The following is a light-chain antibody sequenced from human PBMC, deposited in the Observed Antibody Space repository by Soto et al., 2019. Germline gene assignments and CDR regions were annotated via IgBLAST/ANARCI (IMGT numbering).Light chain of an antibody. CDR2: DTS. J-gene: IGKJ4*01. V-gene: IGKV1-33*01. CDR3: QQFDSVPLT. Sequence: DVQMTQSPSSLSASVGDRVTITCQASHDIGTYLNWYQHKPGKAPNLLIFDTSLLATGVPARFSGSGSDTYFTFAITNLQAEDFAAYYCQQFDSVPLTFGGGTHVEI. CDR1: HDIGTY.